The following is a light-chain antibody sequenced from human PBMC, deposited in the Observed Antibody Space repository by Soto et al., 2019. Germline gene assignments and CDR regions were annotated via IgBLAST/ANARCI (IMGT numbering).Light chain of an antibody. CDR1: SSDVGGYNY. CDR2: DVS. Sequence: QSVLTQPASVPGSPGQSITISCTGTSSDVGGYNYVSWYQQHPGKAPKLMIYDVSNRPSGVSNRFSGSKSGNTASLTISGLQADYYCAAWDDILSGPLFGGGTKVTVL. V-gene: IGLV2-14*01. J-gene: IGLJ2*01. CDR3: DILSGPL.